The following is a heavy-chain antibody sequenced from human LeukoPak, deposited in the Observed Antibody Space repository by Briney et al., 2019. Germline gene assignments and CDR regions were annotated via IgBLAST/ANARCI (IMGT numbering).Heavy chain of an antibody. V-gene: IGHV4-4*02. CDR2: IYHSGST. CDR1: GGSISSSNW. D-gene: IGHD3-16*01. Sequence: PSETLSLTCAVSGGSISSSNWWSWVRQPPGKGLEWIGEIYHSGSTNYNPSLKSRVTISVDTSKNQFSLKLSSVTAADTAVYYCARGSFAGGNFDYWGQGTLVTVSS. J-gene: IGHJ4*02. CDR3: ARGSFAGGNFDY.